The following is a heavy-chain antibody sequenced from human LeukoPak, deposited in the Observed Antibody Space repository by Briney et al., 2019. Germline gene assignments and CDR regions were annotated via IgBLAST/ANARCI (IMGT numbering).Heavy chain of an antibody. CDR3: ARGPISSNPGT. CDR2: VSADGSST. CDR1: GFTFSTYW. J-gene: IGHJ5*02. Sequence: PGGSLRLSCAASGFTFSTYWMHWVRQAPGKGLVWVSRVSADGSSTTYADSVKGRFTISRDNAKNTLYLQMNSLRAEDTAIYYCARGPISSNPGTWGQGTLVTVPS. D-gene: IGHD2-2*01. V-gene: IGHV3-74*01.